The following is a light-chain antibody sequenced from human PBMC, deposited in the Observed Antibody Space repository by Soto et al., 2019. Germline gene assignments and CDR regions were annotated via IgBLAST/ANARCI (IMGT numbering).Light chain of an antibody. Sequence: EIVCTHTPTTRSSSPGETATLSGADSQYVGTRLAWYQHKPGQAPRLLIYYTSNRATGIPARFSGSGSGTDFTLTINSLAPEDFAIYYCHQRQSWPRTFGQGTKVDIK. CDR2: YTS. CDR3: HQRQSWPRT. V-gene: IGKV3-11*01. CDR1: QYVGTR. J-gene: IGKJ1*01.